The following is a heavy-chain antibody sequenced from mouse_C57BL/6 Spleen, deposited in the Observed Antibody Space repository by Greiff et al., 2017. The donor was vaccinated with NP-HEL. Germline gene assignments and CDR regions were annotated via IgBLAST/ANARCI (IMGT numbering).Heavy chain of an antibody. D-gene: IGHD2-4*01. CDR2: INPSNGGT. V-gene: IGHV1-53*01. J-gene: IGHJ4*01. CDR1: GYTFTSYW. CDR3: ARWRYYDYFYYAMDY. Sequence: QVQLQQPGTELVKPGASVKLSCKASGYTFTSYWMHWVKQRPGQGLEWIGNINPSNGGTNYNEKFKSKATLTVDKSSSTAYMQLSSLTSEDSAVYYCARWRYYDYFYYAMDYWGQGTSVTVSS.